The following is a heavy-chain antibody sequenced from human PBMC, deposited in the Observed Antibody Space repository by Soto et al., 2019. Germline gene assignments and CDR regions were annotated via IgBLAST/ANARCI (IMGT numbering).Heavy chain of an antibody. CDR3: ARDGLYCGGDCYHYWYFDL. CDR2: INAGNGNT. CDR1: GYNFINYA. J-gene: IGHJ2*01. D-gene: IGHD2-21*02. Sequence: GASVKVSCKASGYNFINYAMHWVRQAPGQRLEWMGWINAGNGNTKYSQKFQGRVTITRDTSASTAYMELSSLRSEDTAVYYCARDGLYCGGDCYHYWYFDLWGRGSLVTVSS. V-gene: IGHV1-3*01.